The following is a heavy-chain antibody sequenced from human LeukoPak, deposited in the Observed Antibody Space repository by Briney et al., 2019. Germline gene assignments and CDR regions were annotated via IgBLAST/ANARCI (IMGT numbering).Heavy chain of an antibody. V-gene: IGHV5-51*01. CDR2: IYPGDSDT. CDR3: ARLRYQLLYYYYMDV. Sequence: GESLKISCKGSGYSFTSYWIGWVRQMPGKGLEWMGIIYPGDSDTRYSPSFQGQVTISADKSISTAYLQWSSLKASDTAMYYCARLRYQLLYYYYMDVWGKGTTVTVSS. D-gene: IGHD2-2*01. J-gene: IGHJ6*03. CDR1: GYSFTSYW.